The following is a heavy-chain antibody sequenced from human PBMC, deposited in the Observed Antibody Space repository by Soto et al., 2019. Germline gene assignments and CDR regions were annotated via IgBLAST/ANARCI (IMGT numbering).Heavy chain of an antibody. Sequence: QVQLVQSGAEVKKPGASVKVSCKASGYTFTRYGFTWVRQAPGQGLEWMGWISGYSGNTNYAQNLRGRVTMTPDTSTSTAYMELRSLRSDDTAVYYCARGGVLLWFGEPLDYWGQGTLVTVSS. CDR1: GYTFTRYG. CDR3: ARGGVLLWFGEPLDY. V-gene: IGHV1-18*01. D-gene: IGHD3-10*01. J-gene: IGHJ4*02. CDR2: ISGYSGNT.